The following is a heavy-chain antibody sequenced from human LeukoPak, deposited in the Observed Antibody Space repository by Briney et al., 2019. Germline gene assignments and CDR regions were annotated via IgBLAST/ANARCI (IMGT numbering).Heavy chain of an antibody. CDR1: GFPFSGSA. V-gene: IGHV3-73*01. D-gene: IGHD3-3*01. J-gene: IGHJ3*02. Sequence: GGPLRLSFAASGFPFSGSAMHWVRPASGKGLEWVGSIRSKAYSYAIAYAASVKGRFTISRDDSKNTAYLQMNSLKTEDTAVYYCARGYYDFWSGYRSDAFDIWGQGTMVTVSS. CDR3: ARGYYDFWSGYRSDAFDI. CDR2: IRSKAYSYAI.